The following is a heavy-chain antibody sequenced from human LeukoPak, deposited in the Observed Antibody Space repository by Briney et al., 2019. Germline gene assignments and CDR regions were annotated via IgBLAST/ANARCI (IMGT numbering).Heavy chain of an antibody. V-gene: IGHV3-21*01. D-gene: IGHD4-23*01. CDR2: ITSSSSYI. J-gene: IGHJ6*03. CDR1: GFTFSSYT. Sequence: GGSLRLSCAASGFTFSSYTMNWVRQAPGKGREWVSSITSSSSYIYYAGSVKGRFTISRDNARNSLYLQMNSLRAEDTALYYCARDGDTVLTRGYYCYMDVWGKGTTVAVSS. CDR3: ARDGDTVLTRGYYCYMDV.